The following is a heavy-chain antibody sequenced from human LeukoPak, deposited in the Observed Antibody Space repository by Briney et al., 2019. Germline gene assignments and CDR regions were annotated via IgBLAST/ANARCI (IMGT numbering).Heavy chain of an antibody. V-gene: IGHV3-7*01. CDR2: IKQDGSEK. D-gene: IGHD4-23*01. CDR1: GFTFSTYW. J-gene: IGHJ4*02. CDR3: ARAIGKSEGY. Sequence: GGSLGLSCTASGFTFSTYWMTWVRQAPGKGLEWVANIKQDGSEKYYVDSVKGRFTISRDNAKNSLYLQMNSLRAEDTAVYYCARAIGKSEGYWGQGTLVTVSS.